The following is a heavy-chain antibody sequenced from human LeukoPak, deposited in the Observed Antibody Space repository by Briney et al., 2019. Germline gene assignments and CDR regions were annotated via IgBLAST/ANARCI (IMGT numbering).Heavy chain of an antibody. V-gene: IGHV3-30*03. J-gene: IGHJ4*02. CDR3: TTLAAAHTDFDY. CDR2: ISYDGSFK. CDR1: GFTFNSYG. D-gene: IGHD6-13*01. Sequence: PGGSLRLSCAASGFTFNSYGMHWVRQAPGKGLEWVAVISYDGSFKSHADSVKGRFTISRDNSKNTLYMQMNSLRAEDTAVYYCTTLAAAHTDFDYWGQGTLVTVSS.